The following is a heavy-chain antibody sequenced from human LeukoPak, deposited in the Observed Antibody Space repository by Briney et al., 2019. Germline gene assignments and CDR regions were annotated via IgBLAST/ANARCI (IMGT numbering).Heavy chain of an antibody. CDR3: AREGGRVGAPLDY. V-gene: IGHV3-33*08. CDR2: IWSDGSSK. J-gene: IGHJ4*02. D-gene: IGHD1-26*01. Sequence: GGSLRLSCAASGFIFSSYGMHWVRQAPGKGLEWVAVIWSDGSSKYYSDSVKGRVTISRDSSKNTVYLQMNSLRAEDTAMYYCAREGGRVGAPLDYWGQGTLVTVSS. CDR1: GFIFSSYG.